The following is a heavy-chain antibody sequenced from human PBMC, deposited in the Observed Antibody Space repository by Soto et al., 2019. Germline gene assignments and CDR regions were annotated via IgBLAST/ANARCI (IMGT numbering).Heavy chain of an antibody. CDR2: TYYRPKWYN. J-gene: IGHJ5*02. D-gene: IGHD3-10*01. V-gene: IGHV6-1*01. CDR1: GDSVSRNSAA. Sequence: PSQTLSLTCAISGDSVSRNSAAWNWIRQSKSRGLEWLGRTYYRPKWYNDYAVSVKSRITINPDTSKNQFSLQLNSVTPEDTAVYYCARDLWFGELFPNWFDPWGQGTLVTVSS. CDR3: ARDLWFGELFPNWFDP.